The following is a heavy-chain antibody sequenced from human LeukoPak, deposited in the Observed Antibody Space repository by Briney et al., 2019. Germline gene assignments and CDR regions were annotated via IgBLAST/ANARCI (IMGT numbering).Heavy chain of an antibody. V-gene: IGHV3-30*18. CDR2: ISYDGSNK. J-gene: IGHJ4*02. Sequence: GGSLRLSCAASGFTFSGYGMHWGRQAPGKGLEWVALISYDGSNKYYADSVKGRFTISRDNSKNTLYLQMGSLSAEDTAVYYCAKAWISSGWYYFDYWGQGTLVTVSS. D-gene: IGHD6-19*01. CDR1: GFTFSGYG. CDR3: AKAWISSGWYYFDY.